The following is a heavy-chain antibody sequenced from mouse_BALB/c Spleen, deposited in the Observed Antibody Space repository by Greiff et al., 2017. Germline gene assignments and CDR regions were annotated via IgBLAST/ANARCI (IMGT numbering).Heavy chain of an antibody. CDR1: GFTFSSYA. CDR2: ISSGGSYT. D-gene: IGHD4-1*02. Sequence: DVKLVESGGGLVKPGGSLKLSCAASGFTFSSYAMSWVRQSPEKRLEWVAEISSGGSYTYYPDTVTGRFTISRDNAKNTLYLEMSSLRSEDTAMYYCASSTHWYFDVWGAGTTVTVSS. CDR3: ASSTHWYFDV. V-gene: IGHV5-9-4*01. J-gene: IGHJ1*01.